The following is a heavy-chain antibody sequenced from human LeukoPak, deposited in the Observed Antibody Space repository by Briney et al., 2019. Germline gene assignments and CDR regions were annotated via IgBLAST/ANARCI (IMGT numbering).Heavy chain of an antibody. CDR2: IYYSGST. CDR1: GGSISSSSYS. Sequence: SETLSLTCTVSGGSISSSSYSWGWIRQPPGKGLEWIGSIYYSGSTYYNPSLKSRVTISVDTSKNQFSLKLSSVTAADTAVYYCARHPDAFDIWGQGTMVTVSS. CDR3: ARHPDAFDI. J-gene: IGHJ3*02. V-gene: IGHV4-39*01.